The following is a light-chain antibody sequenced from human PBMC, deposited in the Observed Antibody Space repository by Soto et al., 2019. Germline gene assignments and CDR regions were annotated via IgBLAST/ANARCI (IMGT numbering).Light chain of an antibody. CDR2: SAP. CDR1: QSISNN. Sequence: EIVMTQSPATLSVSPGERATLSCRASQSISNNLAWYQQKPGQAPRLLIYSAPIRATGIPARFSGSGSGTQFTLTISGLQSEDLAIYYCQQYIKWPLFSFGPGTTVDLK. V-gene: IGKV3-15*01. CDR3: QQYIKWPLFS. J-gene: IGKJ3*01.